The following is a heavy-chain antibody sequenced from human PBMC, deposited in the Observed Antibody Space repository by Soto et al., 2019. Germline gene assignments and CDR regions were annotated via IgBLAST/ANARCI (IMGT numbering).Heavy chain of an antibody. Sequence: QVQLQESGPGLVEPSETLSLTCTVSGDSIRSGNFYCGWIRQHPGKGLGWIGFIYHSGNAYYNPSLESRLTISIDTSKNQFSLKLTTLPAVDTAPYFCARVAVQIYVHYWGQGILVTVSS. J-gene: IGHJ4*02. CDR2: IYHSGNA. V-gene: IGHV4-31*03. CDR3: ARVAVQIYVHY. D-gene: IGHD3-16*01. CDR1: GDSIRSGNFY.